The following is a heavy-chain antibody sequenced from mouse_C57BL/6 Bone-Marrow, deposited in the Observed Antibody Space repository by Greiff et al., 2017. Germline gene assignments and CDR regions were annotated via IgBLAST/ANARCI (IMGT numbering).Heavy chain of an antibody. CDR2: IDPENGDT. CDR3: TTTAHYLDG. D-gene: IGHD1-2*01. CDR1: GFNIKDDY. J-gene: IGHJ2*01. Sequence: VQLKESGAELVRPGASVKLSCTASGFNIKDDYMPWVKQRPEQGLAWIGWIDPENGDTAYASKFQGKATITTDTSTTAADLQLSSLTSDDTVVYYCTTTAHYLDGWGQGTTLTVSS. V-gene: IGHV14-4*01.